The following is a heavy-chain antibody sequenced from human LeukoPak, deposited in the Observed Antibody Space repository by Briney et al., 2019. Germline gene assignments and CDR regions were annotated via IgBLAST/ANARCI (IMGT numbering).Heavy chain of an antibody. D-gene: IGHD1-14*01. CDR3: ARDLTGLTDYYYGMDV. CDR1: GGSISSYY. J-gene: IGHJ6*02. V-gene: IGHV4-59*12. Sequence: SETLSLTCTVSGGSISSYYWSWIRQPPGKGLEWIGYIYYSGSTNYNPSLKSRVTISVDTSKNQFSLKLSSVTAADTAVYYCARDLTGLTDYYYGMDVWGQGTTVTVSS. CDR2: IYYSGST.